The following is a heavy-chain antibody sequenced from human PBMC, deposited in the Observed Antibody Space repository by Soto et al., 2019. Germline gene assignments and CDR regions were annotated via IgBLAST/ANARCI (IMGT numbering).Heavy chain of an antibody. J-gene: IGHJ5*02. CDR2: IEPSGGKT. CDR1: GYTFTRDQ. D-gene: IGHD3-10*01. Sequence: GASVKVSCKASGYTFTRDQIHWVRQAPGQGLEWMGMIEPSGGKTSYAQKFQGRVTLTSDTSTSTVYMALSSLRSEDTAIYFCGRVMRSLLSITALDTWGQGTLVTVSS. CDR3: GRVMRSLLSITALDT. V-gene: IGHV1-46*01.